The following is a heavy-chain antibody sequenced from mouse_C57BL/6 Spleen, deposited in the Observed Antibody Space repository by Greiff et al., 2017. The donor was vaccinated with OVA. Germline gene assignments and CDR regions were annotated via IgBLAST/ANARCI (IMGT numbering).Heavy chain of an antibody. J-gene: IGHJ3*01. CDR3: ARNWDYGNPWFAY. D-gene: IGHD2-1*01. CDR1: GFSLTSYG. Sequence: VQLQQSGPGLVQPSQSLSITCTVSGFSLTSYGVHWVRQSPGKGLEWLGVIWSGGNTDYTAAFISILSIIKDNSKSQVFYKMNSLQADDTAIYYCARNWDYGNPWFAYWGQGTLVTVSA. CDR2: IWSGGNT. V-gene: IGHV2-2*01.